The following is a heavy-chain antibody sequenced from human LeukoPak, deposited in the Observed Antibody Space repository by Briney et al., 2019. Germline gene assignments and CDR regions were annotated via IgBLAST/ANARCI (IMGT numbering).Heavy chain of an antibody. CDR3: ARSSRSGYYSPLGY. CDR2: IIPIFGTA. CDR1: GGTFSSYA. Sequence: ASVKVSCKASGGTFSSYAISWVRQAPGQGLEWMGGIIPIFGTANYAQKFQGRVTITADESTSTAYMELSSLRSEDTAVYYCARSSRSGYYSPLGYWGQGTLVTVSS. D-gene: IGHD3-22*01. V-gene: IGHV1-69*13. J-gene: IGHJ4*02.